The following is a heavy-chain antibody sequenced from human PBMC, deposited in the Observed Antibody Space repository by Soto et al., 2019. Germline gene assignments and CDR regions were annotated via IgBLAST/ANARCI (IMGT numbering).Heavy chain of an antibody. CDR2: IYHSGST. J-gene: IGHJ4*02. CDR1: DGYSVSCGYC. D-gene: IGHD6-19*01. Sequence: PFLTLFLPYAVSDGYSVSCGYCWNCIRQPTGKGLEWIGYIYHSGSTHYNPSLKSRVTISVDRSKNQFSLKLSSVTAADTAVYYCARAGGLGAVAADYWGQGTLVTAPQ. CDR3: ARAGGLGAVAADY. V-gene: IGHV4-30-2*01.